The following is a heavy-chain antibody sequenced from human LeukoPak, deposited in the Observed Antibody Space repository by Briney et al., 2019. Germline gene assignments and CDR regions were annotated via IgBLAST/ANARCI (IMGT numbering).Heavy chain of an antibody. CDR3: AKKYYYDSSGYYRENDY. V-gene: IGHV3-23*01. J-gene: IGHJ4*02. CDR1: GFTLSSYA. D-gene: IGHD3-22*01. Sequence: PGGSLRLSCAASGFTLSSYAMSWVRQAPGKGLEWVSAISGSGGSTYYADSVKGRFTISRDNSKNTLYLQMNSLRAEDTAVYYCAKKYYYDSSGYYRENDYWGQGTLVTVPS. CDR2: ISGSGGST.